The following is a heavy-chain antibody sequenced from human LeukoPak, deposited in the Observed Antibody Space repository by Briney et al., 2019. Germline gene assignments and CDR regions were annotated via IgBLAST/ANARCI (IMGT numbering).Heavy chain of an antibody. CDR1: GGSISNYY. CDR2: IYYRGNT. Sequence: PSETLSLTCTVSGGSISNYYWSWIRQPPGKGLEWIGYIYYRGNTNYNPSLKSRVTISVDTSKNQFSLKLSSVIAADTAAYYCGAESERWLVRSWGQGTLVTVSS. V-gene: IGHV4-59*01. J-gene: IGHJ4*02. D-gene: IGHD6-19*01. CDR3: GAESERWLVRS.